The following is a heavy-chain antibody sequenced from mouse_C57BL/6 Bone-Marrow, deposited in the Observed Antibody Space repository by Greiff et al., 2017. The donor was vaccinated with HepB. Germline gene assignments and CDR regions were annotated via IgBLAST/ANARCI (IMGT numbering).Heavy chain of an antibody. CDR2: ISNGGGST. J-gene: IGHJ2*01. CDR1: GFTFSDYY. V-gene: IGHV5-12*01. D-gene: IGHD3-1*01. Sequence: EVHLVESGGGLVQPGGSLKLSCAASGFTFSDYYMYWVRQTPEKRLEWVAYISNGGGSTYYPDTVKGRFTISRDNAKNTLYLQMSRLKSEDTAMYYCARHRGDYFDYWGQGTTLTVSS. CDR3: ARHRGDYFDY.